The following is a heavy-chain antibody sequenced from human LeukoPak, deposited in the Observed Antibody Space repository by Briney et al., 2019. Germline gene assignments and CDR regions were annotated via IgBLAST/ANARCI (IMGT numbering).Heavy chain of an antibody. D-gene: IGHD3-10*01. Sequence: GESLKISCEASGYSFTTYWIGWVRQMPGKGLEWMGIIYPGDSGTRYSPSLQGQVTISADKSISTAYLQWSSLKASDTAMYYCARQHGSGSYYSRAIDYWGQGTLVTVSS. V-gene: IGHV5-51*01. CDR1: GYSFTTYW. J-gene: IGHJ4*02. CDR2: IYPGDSGT. CDR3: ARQHGSGSYYSRAIDY.